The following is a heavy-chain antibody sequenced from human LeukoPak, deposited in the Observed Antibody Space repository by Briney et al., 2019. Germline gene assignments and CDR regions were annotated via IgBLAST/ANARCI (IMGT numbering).Heavy chain of an antibody. CDR1: GGTFSSYA. Sequence: ASVKVSCKASGGTFSSYAISWVRQAPGQGLEWMGGIIPIFGTANYAQKFQGRVTITADKSTSTAYMELSSLRSEDTAVYYCARVDDRGHYYDSSGPRKLFDYWGQGTLVTVSS. CDR2: IIPIFGTA. D-gene: IGHD3-22*01. J-gene: IGHJ4*02. V-gene: IGHV1-69*06. CDR3: ARVDDRGHYYDSSGPRKLFDY.